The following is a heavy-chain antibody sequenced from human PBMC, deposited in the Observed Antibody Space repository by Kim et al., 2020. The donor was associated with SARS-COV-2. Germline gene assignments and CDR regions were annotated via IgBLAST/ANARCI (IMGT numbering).Heavy chain of an antibody. D-gene: IGHD3-10*01. J-gene: IGHJ4*02. CDR2: YM. V-gene: IGHV3-21*01. CDR3: AGGYGSGSSYS. Sequence: YMYYADPVKGRFTNSRDTAKNSLYLQMNSLRDEDTAVYYCAGGYGSGSSYSWGQGTLVTVSS.